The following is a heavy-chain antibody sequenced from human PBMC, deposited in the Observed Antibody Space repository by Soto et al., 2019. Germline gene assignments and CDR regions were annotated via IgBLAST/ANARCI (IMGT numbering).Heavy chain of an antibody. J-gene: IGHJ3*02. CDR3: ARVPDYGGNSDAFDI. Sequence: GGSLRLSCAASGFTFSNDAMHWVRQAPGKGLEWVAVISYDGSNKYYADSVRGRFTISRDNSKNTLYLQVSSLRAEDTAVYYCARVPDYGGNSDAFDIWGQGTMVTVSS. V-gene: IGHV3-30-3*01. CDR2: ISYDGSNK. D-gene: IGHD4-17*01. CDR1: GFTFSNDA.